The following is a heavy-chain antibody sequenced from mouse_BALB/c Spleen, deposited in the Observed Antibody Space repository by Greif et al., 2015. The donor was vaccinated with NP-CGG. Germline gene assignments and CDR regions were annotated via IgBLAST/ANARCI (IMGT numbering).Heavy chain of an antibody. Sequence: QVHVKQSGAELMKPGASVKISCKATGYTFSSYWIEWVKQRPGHGLEWIGEILPGSGSTNYNEKFKGKATFTADTSSNTAYMQLSSLTSEDSAVYYCASGYYGSSLAWFAYWGQGTLVTVSA. CDR1: GYTFSSYW. V-gene: IGHV1-9*01. J-gene: IGHJ3*01. CDR2: ILPGSGST. CDR3: ASGYYGSSLAWFAY. D-gene: IGHD1-1*01.